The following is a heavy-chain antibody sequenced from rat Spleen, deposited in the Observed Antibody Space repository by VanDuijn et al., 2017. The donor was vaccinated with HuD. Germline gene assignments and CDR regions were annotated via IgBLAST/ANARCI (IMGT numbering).Heavy chain of an antibody. Sequence: QVQLQQSGAELAKLGSSVKISCKASGYTFTSYYISWIKQTTGQGLEYIGYINTGSGTTNYNEKFRGKATLTVDKSSRTAFMHLDSLTPDDSAVFYCARELWIGSFGYWGQGTLVSVSP. J-gene: IGHJ3*01. D-gene: IGHD1-6*01. CDR2: INTGSGTT. V-gene: IGHV1-43*01. CDR1: GYTFTSYY. CDR3: ARELWIGSFGY.